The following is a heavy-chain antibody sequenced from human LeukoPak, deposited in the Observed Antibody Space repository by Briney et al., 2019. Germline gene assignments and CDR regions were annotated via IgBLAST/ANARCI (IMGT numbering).Heavy chain of an antibody. V-gene: IGHV3-33*07. CDR1: GFTFSSYG. D-gene: IGHD2-21*02. Sequence: PGGSLRLSCAASGFTFSSYGMCWVRHAPGKGLEWVAVIRYDGSKEYYADSVKGRFTISRDNSRNTLYLQMNSLRVEDTAVYYCARVIRSSLKYCGGDCYSGFGYWGQGTLVTVSS. CDR2: IRYDGSKE. J-gene: IGHJ4*02. CDR3: ARVIRSSLKYCGGDCYSGFGY.